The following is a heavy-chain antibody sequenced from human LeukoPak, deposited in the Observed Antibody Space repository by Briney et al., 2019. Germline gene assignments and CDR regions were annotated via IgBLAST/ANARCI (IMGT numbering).Heavy chain of an antibody. Sequence: PGGSLRLSCAASGFTFTSYTMTWVRQAPGKGLEWVSTISGSGVGTDYADSVKGRFTVSRDNSRNTLYLQMNSLRAEDTALYYCAKGQSSSSSEWFDPWGQETLVTVSS. CDR3: AKGQSSSSSEWFDP. J-gene: IGHJ5*02. CDR2: ISGSGVGT. CDR1: GFTFTSYT. V-gene: IGHV3-23*01. D-gene: IGHD2-2*01.